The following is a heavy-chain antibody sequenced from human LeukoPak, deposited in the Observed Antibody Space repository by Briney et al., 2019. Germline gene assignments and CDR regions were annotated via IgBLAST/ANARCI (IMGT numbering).Heavy chain of an antibody. D-gene: IGHD2-2*01. V-gene: IGHV3-33*01. J-gene: IGHJ1*01. CDR3: TSPPLGYCSTTSCLQYFEQ. CDR2: IWYDGSNK. CDR1: GFTFSSYG. Sequence: GGSLRLSCAASGFTFSSYGMHWVRQAPGKGLEWVAVIWYDGSNKYYADSVKGRFTISRDNSKNTLYLQMNSLRAEDTAVYYCTSPPLGYCSTTSCLQYFEQWGQGTLVTVSS.